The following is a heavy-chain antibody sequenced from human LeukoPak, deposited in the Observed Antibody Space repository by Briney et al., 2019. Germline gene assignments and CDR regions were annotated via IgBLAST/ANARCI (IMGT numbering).Heavy chain of an antibody. CDR1: GYTFTSYY. D-gene: IGHD3-10*01. Sequence: ASVKVSCKASGYTFTSYYMHWVQQAPGQGLEWMGIINPSGGSTSYAQKFQGRVTMTRDTSTSTVYMELSSLRSEDTAVYYCARDYYGSGVGFYYGMDVWGQGTTVTVSS. J-gene: IGHJ6*02. V-gene: IGHV1-46*01. CDR3: ARDYYGSGVGFYYGMDV. CDR2: INPSGGST.